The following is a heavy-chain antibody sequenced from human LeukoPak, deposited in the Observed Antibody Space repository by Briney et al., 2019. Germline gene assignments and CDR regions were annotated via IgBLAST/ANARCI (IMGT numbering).Heavy chain of an antibody. J-gene: IGHJ6*02. CDR3: ARGAQNIVVGPTAIGGRGGMDV. CDR2: IYSGGST. CDR1: GVTVSSNY. D-gene: IGHD2-2*02. V-gene: IGHV3-53*01. Sequence: GGSLRLSCAVSGVTVSSNYMSWVRQAPGKGLEWVSVIYSGGSTYYADSVKGRFTISRDNSKNTLYLQMNSLRAEDTAVYYCARGAQNIVVGPTAIGGRGGMDVWGQGTTVTVSS.